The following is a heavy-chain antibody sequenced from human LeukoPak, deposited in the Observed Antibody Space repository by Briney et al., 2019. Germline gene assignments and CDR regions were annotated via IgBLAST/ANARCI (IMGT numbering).Heavy chain of an antibody. CDR2: ISNNGGYT. CDR3: AKRLGYCSDGSCYFPY. CDR1: GFTFSSSA. D-gene: IGHD2-15*01. V-gene: IGHV3-23*01. Sequence: GGSLRLSCAASGFTFSSSAMSWVRQAPGKGLEWVSAISNNGGYTYYADSVQGRFTISRDNSKSTLCLQMNSLRAEDTAVYYCAKRLGYCSDGSCYFPYWGQGTLVTVSS. J-gene: IGHJ4*02.